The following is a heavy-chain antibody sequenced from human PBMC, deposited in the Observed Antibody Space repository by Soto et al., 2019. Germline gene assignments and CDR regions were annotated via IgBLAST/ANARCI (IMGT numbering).Heavy chain of an antibody. J-gene: IGHJ6*02. V-gene: IGHV1-69*06. CDR3: ASYFDYYYGMDV. CDR2: IIPIFGTA. CDR1: GGTFSSYA. D-gene: IGHD1-26*01. Sequence: SVKVSCKASGGTFSSYAISWVRQAPGQGLEWVGGIIPIFGTANYAQKFQGRVTITADKSTSTAYMELSSLRSEDTAVHYCASYFDYYYGMDVWGQGTTVTVSS.